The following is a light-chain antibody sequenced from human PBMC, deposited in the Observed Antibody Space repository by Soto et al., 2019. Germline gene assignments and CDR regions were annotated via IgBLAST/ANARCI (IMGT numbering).Light chain of an antibody. J-gene: IGKJ2*01. CDR1: QSVLHSSHNENY. Sequence: DIVMTQSPDSLAVSLGERATINCKSSQSVLHSSHNENYLVWYQQKPGQPPKLLIYWASTRESGVPDRFSGSGSGPDFTLTISSLQADDVAVYYCQQYNSTPYTFGQGTKLEIK. CDR3: QQYNSTPYT. V-gene: IGKV4-1*01. CDR2: WAS.